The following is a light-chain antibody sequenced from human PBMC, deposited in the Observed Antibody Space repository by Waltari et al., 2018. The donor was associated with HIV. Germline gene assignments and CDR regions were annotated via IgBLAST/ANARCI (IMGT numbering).Light chain of an antibody. CDR1: QRVSSSY. CDR3: QQYGSSP. J-gene: IGKJ5*01. Sequence: ELVLTQSPGTLSLSPGERATLSCRASQRVSSSYLAWYQQKPGQAPRLLIYGASSRATGIPDRFSGSGSGTDFTLTISRLEPEDFAVYYCQQYGSSPFGQGTRLEIK. CDR2: GAS. V-gene: IGKV3-20*01.